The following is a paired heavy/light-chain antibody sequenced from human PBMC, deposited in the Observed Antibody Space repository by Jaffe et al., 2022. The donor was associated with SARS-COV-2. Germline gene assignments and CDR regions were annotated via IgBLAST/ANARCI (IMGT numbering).Heavy chain of an antibody. J-gene: IGHJ5*02. D-gene: IGHD1-1*01. CDR3: APTGGNDGADNWFDP. Sequence: QITLKESGPTLVKPTQTLTLTCAFSGFSLSTGGVGVGWIRQPPGKALEWLAVIYWDEDKRYSPSLKRRLTITKDTSRSQVVLTMTNMDPKDTATYYCAPTGGNDGADNWFDPWGQGTLVTVSS. CDR1: GFSLSTGGVG. V-gene: IGHV2-5*02. CDR2: IYWDEDK.
Light chain of an antibody. J-gene: IGKJ4*01. V-gene: IGKV1-5*03. CDR1: HSISTW. CDR2: KAS. CDR3: QQYHSYPLT. Sequence: DIQMTQSPSTLSASVGDRVTVTCRASHSISTWLAWYQQKPGKAPKLLISKASTLESGVPSTFSGSGSGTEFTLAISSLQPDDFATYYCQQYHSYPLTFGGGTKVEIK.